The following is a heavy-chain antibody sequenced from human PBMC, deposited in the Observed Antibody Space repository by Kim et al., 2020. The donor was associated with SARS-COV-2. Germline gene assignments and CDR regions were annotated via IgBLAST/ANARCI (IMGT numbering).Heavy chain of an antibody. Sequence: YPDAGKGRITVSGDNSKNTLYLQLNGLRAEDAAVYYCVRRAGHTQYYFDFWGQGTLVTVSS. D-gene: IGHD6-13*01. V-gene: IGHV3-23*01. J-gene: IGHJ4*02. CDR3: VRRAGHTQYYFDF.